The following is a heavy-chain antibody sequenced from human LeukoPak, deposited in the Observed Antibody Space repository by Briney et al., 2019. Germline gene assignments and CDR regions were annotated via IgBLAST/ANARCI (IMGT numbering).Heavy chain of an antibody. CDR1: GFTFSAFG. Sequence: GGSLRLSCAASGFTFSAFGMHWVRQAPGKGLEWVTFIPYDGSDKYYADSVKGRFTISRDNSKNTLYLQMNNMRTEDTAVYYCARALYDSSGYYFDYWGQGTLVTVSS. CDR2: IPYDGSDK. J-gene: IGHJ4*02. CDR3: ARALYDSSGYYFDY. D-gene: IGHD3-22*01. V-gene: IGHV3-30*19.